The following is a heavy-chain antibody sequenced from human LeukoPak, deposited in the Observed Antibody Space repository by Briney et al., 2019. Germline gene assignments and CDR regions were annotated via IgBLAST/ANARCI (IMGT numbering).Heavy chain of an antibody. D-gene: IGHD2-2*01. Sequence: GGSLRLSCAASGLTFSTFGMHWVRQAPGKGLEWVAVISYDGRNTYYADSVKGRFTISRDNSKNTLYLQMNSLKTEDTAVYYCAKDRLVVAPAAMTSNFDYWGQGTLVTVSS. V-gene: IGHV3-30*18. CDR2: ISYDGRNT. J-gene: IGHJ4*02. CDR1: GLTFSTFG. CDR3: AKDRLVVAPAAMTSNFDY.